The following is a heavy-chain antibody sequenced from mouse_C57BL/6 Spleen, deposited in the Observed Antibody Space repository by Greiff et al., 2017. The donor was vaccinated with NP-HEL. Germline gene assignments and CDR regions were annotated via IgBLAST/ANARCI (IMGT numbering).Heavy chain of an antibody. CDR3: ARSYYSNRGFAY. Sequence: EVQLQQSGPELVKPGASVKISCKASGYSFTGYYMNWVKQSPEKSLEWIGEINPSTGGTTYNQKFKAKATLTVDKSSSTAYMQLKSLTSEDSAVYYCARSYYSNRGFAYWGQGTLVTVSA. V-gene: IGHV1-42*01. J-gene: IGHJ3*01. D-gene: IGHD2-5*01. CDR2: INPSTGGT. CDR1: GYSFTGYY.